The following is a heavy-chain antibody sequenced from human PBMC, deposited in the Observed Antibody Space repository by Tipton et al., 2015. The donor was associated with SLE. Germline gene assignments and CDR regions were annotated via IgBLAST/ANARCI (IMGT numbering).Heavy chain of an antibody. J-gene: IGHJ3*02. D-gene: IGHD1-1*01. CDR1: GFTFDDYA. Sequence: SLRLSCAASGFTFDDYAMHWVRQAPGKGLEWVSGISWNSGSIGYADSVKDRFTIPRDNAKNSLYLQMNSLRAEDTALYYCAKDVGSQSRYAFDIWGQGTMVTVSS. V-gene: IGHV3-9*01. CDR2: ISWNSGSI. CDR3: AKDVGSQSRYAFDI.